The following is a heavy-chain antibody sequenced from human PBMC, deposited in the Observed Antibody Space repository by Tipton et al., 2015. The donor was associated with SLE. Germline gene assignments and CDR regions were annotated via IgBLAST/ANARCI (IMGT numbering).Heavy chain of an antibody. CDR2: LYYSGST. Sequence: TLSLTCTVSGGSISSHYWSWIRQPPGKGLEWIGYLYYSGSTNYNPSLKSRVTISVDTSKNQFSLKLSSVTAADTAVYYCARELTDDAFDIWGQGTMVTVSS. V-gene: IGHV4-59*11. J-gene: IGHJ3*02. CDR3: ARELTDDAFDI. CDR1: GGSISSHY. D-gene: IGHD1-14*01.